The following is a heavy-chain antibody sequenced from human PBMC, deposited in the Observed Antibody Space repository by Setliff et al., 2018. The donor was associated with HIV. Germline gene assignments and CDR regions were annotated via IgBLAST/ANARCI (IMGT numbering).Heavy chain of an antibody. Sequence: SETLSLTCTVSGASISGSYWIWIRQPPGKGLEWIGYLSLTRESKNNPSLNSRVTTSIDTSKDQFSLDLRSVTAADTAVYYCARHYDSSGKGDYFDDWGRGILVTVSS. J-gene: IGHJ4*02. CDR1: GASISGSY. V-gene: IGHV4-59*08. CDR3: ARHYDSSGKGDYFDD. CDR2: LSLTRES. D-gene: IGHD3-22*01.